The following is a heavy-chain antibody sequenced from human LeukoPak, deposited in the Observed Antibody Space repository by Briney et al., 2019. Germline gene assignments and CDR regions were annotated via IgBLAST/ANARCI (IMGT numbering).Heavy chain of an antibody. CDR2: ISWNSGSI. CDR1: GFTFDDYA. J-gene: IGHJ4*02. V-gene: IGHV3-9*01. Sequence: PGGSLRPSCAASGFTFDDYAMHWVRQAPGKGLEWVSGISWNSGSIGYADSVKGRFTISRDNVKNSLYLQMNSLRAEDTALYYCAKDIELAATPGYFDYWGQGTLVTVSS. CDR3: AKDIELAATPGYFDY. D-gene: IGHD2-15*01.